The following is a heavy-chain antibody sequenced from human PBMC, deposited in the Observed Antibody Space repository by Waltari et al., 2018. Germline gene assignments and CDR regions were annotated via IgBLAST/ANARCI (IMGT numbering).Heavy chain of an antibody. J-gene: IGHJ5*02. CDR2: IYYSGST. D-gene: IGHD2-2*01. Sequence: QVQLQESGPGLVKPSETLSLTCTVSGGSISSYHWSWIRQPPGKGLEWIGYIYYSGSTNYNPSLKSRVTISVDTSKNQFSLKLSSVTAADTAVYYCAREGPIVVVPAAMRENWFDPWAREPWSPSPQ. CDR1: GGSISSYH. V-gene: IGHV4-59*01. CDR3: AREGPIVVVPAAMRENWFDP.